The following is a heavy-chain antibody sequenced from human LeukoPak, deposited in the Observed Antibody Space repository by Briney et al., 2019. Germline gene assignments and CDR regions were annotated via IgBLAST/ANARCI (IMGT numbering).Heavy chain of an antibody. J-gene: IGHJ6*02. CDR3: ARGQASGGSYLLYYYYGMDV. CDR1: GFTFSSYG. CDR2: IWYDGSNK. D-gene: IGHD1-26*01. V-gene: IGHV3-33*01. Sequence: GRSLRLSCAASGFTFSSYGMHWVRQAPGKGLEWVAVIWYDGSNKYYADSVKGRFTISRDNSKNTLYLQMNSLRAEDTAVYYCARGQASGGSYLLYYYYGMDVWGQGTTVTVSS.